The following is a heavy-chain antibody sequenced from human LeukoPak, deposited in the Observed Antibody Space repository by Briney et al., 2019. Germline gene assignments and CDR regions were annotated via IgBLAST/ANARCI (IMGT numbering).Heavy chain of an antibody. D-gene: IGHD6-6*01. Sequence: GGSLRLSCAASGFTFSNFAMSWVRQVPGKGLEWVSAISGSGGSTYYADSVKGRFTISRDNSKNTLYLQMNSLRAEDTAVYYCAKGEWYSSSSGFDYWGQGTLVTVSS. J-gene: IGHJ4*02. CDR2: ISGSGGST. V-gene: IGHV3-23*01. CDR1: GFTFSNFA. CDR3: AKGEWYSSSSGFDY.